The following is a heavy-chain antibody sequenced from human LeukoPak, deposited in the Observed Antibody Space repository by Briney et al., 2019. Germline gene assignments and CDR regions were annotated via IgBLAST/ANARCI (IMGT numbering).Heavy chain of an antibody. CDR3: ARNGRIAAAGTPDY. J-gene: IGHJ4*02. Sequence: GGSLRLSCAASGFTFSSYAMSWVRQAPGKGLEWVSGISGSGDSDSTYYADSVKGRFTISRDNSKNTLYLQMNSLRAEDTAVYYCARNGRIAAAGTPDYWGQGALVTVSS. V-gene: IGHV3-23*01. CDR2: ISGSGDSDST. CDR1: GFTFSSYA. D-gene: IGHD6-13*01.